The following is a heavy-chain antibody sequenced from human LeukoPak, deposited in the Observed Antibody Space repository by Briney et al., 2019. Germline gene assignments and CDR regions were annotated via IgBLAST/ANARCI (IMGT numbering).Heavy chain of an antibody. CDR1: GFTFSSYG. CDR2: IWYDGSNK. Sequence: PGGSLRLSCAASGFTFSSYGMHWVRQAPGKGLEWVAVIWYDGSNKYYADSVKGRFTISRDNSKNTLYLQMNSLRAEDTAVYYCARAVSSGYYNLYFDFWGQGTLVTVSS. J-gene: IGHJ4*02. D-gene: IGHD3-3*01. CDR3: ARAVSSGYYNLYFDF. V-gene: IGHV3-33*01.